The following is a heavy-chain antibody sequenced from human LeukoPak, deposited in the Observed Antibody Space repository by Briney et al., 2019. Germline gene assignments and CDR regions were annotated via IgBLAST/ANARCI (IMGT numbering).Heavy chain of an antibody. CDR2: ISYDGSNK. D-gene: IGHD6-6*01. V-gene: IGHV3-30*01. Sequence: GGSLRLSCAASGFTFSSYAMHWVRQAPGKGLEWVAVISYDGSNKYYADSVKGRFTISRDNSKNTLYLQMNSLRAEDTAVYYCARDPEPAARVDWFDPWGQGTLVTVSS. CDR3: ARDPEPAARVDWFDP. J-gene: IGHJ5*02. CDR1: GFTFSSYA.